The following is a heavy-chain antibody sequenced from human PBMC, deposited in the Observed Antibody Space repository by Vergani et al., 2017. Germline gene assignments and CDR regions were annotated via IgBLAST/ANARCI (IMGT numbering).Heavy chain of an antibody. Sequence: EVHLVESGGGLVQPGGSLRLSCAASGFTFSSYSMNWVRQAPGKGLEWVSYISSSSSTIYYADSVKGRFTISRDNAKNSLYLQMNSLRAEDTAVYYCARFPLPTVATCHTDYYYGMDVWGQGTTVTVSS. J-gene: IGHJ6*02. CDR1: GFTFSSYS. V-gene: IGHV3-48*01. D-gene: IGHD4-17*01. CDR2: ISSSSSTI. CDR3: ARFPLPTVATCHTDYYYGMDV.